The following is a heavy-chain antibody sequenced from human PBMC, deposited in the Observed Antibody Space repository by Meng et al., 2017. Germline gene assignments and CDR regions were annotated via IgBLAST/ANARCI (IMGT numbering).Heavy chain of an antibody. CDR2: LYPTGGGT. CDR1: GFTLTKSF. V-gene: IGHV1-46*01. CDR3: AREGTGYCGGGSCFSFDY. J-gene: IGHJ4*02. D-gene: IGHD2-15*01. Sequence: GQVVQSAAEVKKAGALVKVSCKTSGFTLTKSFMHLVRQAPGQGLEWMGALYPTGGGTRYAQQFQGRFTTTRDTSTSTVYMELSSLRSDDTAVYYCAREGTGYCGGGSCFSFDYWGQGSLVTVSS.